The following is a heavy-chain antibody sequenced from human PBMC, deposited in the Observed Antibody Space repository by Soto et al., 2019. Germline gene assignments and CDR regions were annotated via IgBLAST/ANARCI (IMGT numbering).Heavy chain of an antibody. CDR1: GFTFINYA. Sequence: EVQLLKSGGGLVQPGGSLRLSCVGSGFTFINYAMNWVRQTPGKGLEWVSGISGGGDRTFDADSVKGRFTISRDNSKNTVNLQMNSLRADDTAVYYCARKVLGSTSRPDWWYFDLWGRGTLVTVSS. CDR3: ARKVLGSTSRPDWWYFDL. D-gene: IGHD2-2*01. V-gene: IGHV3-23*01. J-gene: IGHJ2*01. CDR2: ISGGGDRT.